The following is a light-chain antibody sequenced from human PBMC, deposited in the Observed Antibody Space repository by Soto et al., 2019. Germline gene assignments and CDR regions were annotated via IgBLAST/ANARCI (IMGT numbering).Light chain of an antibody. V-gene: IGLV2-14*03. Sequence: QSVLAQPASVSGSPGQSITISCTGTSNDIGGYDYVSWYQHHPGIAPKLIIYDVSDRPSGVSNRFSGSKSGNTASLTISGLQAEDEAEYDCNSYTTTSPLYVFGSGTKLTVL. CDR3: NSYTTTSPLYV. CDR2: DVS. J-gene: IGLJ1*01. CDR1: SNDIGGYDY.